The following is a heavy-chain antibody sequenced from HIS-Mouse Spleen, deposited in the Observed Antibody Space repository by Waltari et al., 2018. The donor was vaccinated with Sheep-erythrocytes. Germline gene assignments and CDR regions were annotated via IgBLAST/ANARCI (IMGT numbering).Heavy chain of an antibody. D-gene: IGHD3-3*01. J-gene: IGHJ6*02. V-gene: IGHV2-70*01. CDR2: IDWDDDK. Sequence: QVTLRESGPALVKPTQTLTLTCTFSGFSLSTSGLCLSWIRQPPGKALEWRALIDWDDDKYYSTSLKTRLTISKDTSKNQVVLTMTNMDPVDTATYYCARTPRDYDFWSGYYFYYYGMDVWGQGTTVTVSS. CDR3: ARTPRDYDFWSGYYFYYYGMDV. CDR1: GFSLSTSGLC.